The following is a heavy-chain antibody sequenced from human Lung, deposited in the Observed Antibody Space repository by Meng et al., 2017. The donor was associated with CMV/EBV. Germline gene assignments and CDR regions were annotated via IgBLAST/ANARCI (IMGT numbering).Heavy chain of an antibody. CDR3: TSAPGDY. CDR1: GYTFIDYY. D-gene: IGHD1-14*01. CDR2: INPKSGGT. V-gene: IGHV1-2*02. Sequence: QVRLVQSGAEVKKPGASVQVSCKASGYTFIDYYMHWVRQAPGQGLEWVGWINPKSGGTHYAQSFQGRVTITRDTSINTVYVEISSLKSDDTAVYYCTSAPGDYWGQGTLVTVSS. J-gene: IGHJ4*03.